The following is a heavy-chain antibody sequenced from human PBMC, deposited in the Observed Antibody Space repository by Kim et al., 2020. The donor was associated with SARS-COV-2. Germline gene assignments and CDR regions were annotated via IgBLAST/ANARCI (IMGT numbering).Heavy chain of an antibody. D-gene: IGHD6-13*01. CDR3: ARDPRIAAVTLYYYYYMDV. CDR1: GGTFSSYA. Sequence: SVKVSCKASGGTFSSYAISWVRQAPGQGLEWMGRIIPILGIANYAQKFQGRVTITADKSTSTAYMELSSLRSEDTAVYYCARDPRIAAVTLYYYYYMDVWGKGTTVTVSS. V-gene: IGHV1-69*04. J-gene: IGHJ6*03. CDR2: IIPILGIA.